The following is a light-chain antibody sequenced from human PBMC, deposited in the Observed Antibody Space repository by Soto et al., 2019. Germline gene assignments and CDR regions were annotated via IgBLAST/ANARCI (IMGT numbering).Light chain of an antibody. V-gene: IGKV1-39*01. CDR1: QSISSD. J-gene: IGKJ2*01. CDR3: QQTNSLPYT. Sequence: TQSPSSLSASVGDRVTITCRASQSISSDLNWYQQQPGKAPKVLIYVASSLESGVPSRFSGSGSGTDFTLTINSLQREDFATYFCQQTNSLPYTFGRGTKVEIK. CDR2: VAS.